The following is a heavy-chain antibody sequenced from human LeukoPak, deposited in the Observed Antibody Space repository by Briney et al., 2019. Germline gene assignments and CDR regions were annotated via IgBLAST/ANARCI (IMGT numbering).Heavy chain of an antibody. CDR2: MNTNSGNT. Sequence: ASVKVSCKASGYTFTSYDINWVRQATGQGLEWMGWMNTNSGNTGYAQKFQGRVTITRNTSISTDYMELSSMRSEDTAVYYCARRCSSTSCPLGYWGQGTLVTVSS. V-gene: IGHV1-8*01. CDR1: GYTFTSYD. CDR3: ARRCSSTSCPLGY. J-gene: IGHJ4*02. D-gene: IGHD2-2*01.